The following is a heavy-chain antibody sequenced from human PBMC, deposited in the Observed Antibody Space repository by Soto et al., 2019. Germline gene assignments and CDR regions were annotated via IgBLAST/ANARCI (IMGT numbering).Heavy chain of an antibody. Sequence: VKVSCKASGYTFSSYYMHWVRQAPGQGLEWMGVINPSGDSTSYAQKFQGRVTITRDTSTSTLFMELSSLRSEDTAVYFCARDWEFGYWGQGSLVTVSS. CDR3: ARDWEFGY. J-gene: IGHJ4*02. CDR2: INPSGDST. D-gene: IGHD1-26*01. CDR1: GYTFSSYY. V-gene: IGHV1-46*01.